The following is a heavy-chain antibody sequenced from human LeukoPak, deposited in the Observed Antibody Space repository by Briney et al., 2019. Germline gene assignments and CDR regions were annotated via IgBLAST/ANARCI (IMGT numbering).Heavy chain of an antibody. CDR1: GGSVSSGSYY. V-gene: IGHV4-61*01. CDR3: ARESKDFEATIFGWFDP. J-gene: IGHJ5*02. Sequence: SETLSLTCTVSGGSVSSGSYYWSWIRQPPGKELEWIGYIYYSGSTNYNPSLKSRVTISVDTSKNQFSLKLSSVTAADTAVYYCARESKDFEATIFGWFDPWGQGTLVTVSS. D-gene: IGHD3-3*01. CDR2: IYYSGST.